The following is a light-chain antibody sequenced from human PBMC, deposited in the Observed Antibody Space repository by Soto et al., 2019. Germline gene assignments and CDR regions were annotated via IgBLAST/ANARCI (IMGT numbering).Light chain of an antibody. CDR1: SSDVGGYNY. V-gene: IGLV2-14*01. Sequence: QSALAQPASVSGSPGQSITISCTGTSSDVGGYNYVSWYQQYPGKAPKVMIYDVTNRPSGVSNRFSGSRSGNTASLTISGLQAEDEADYYCCLFTTSSTYVFGTGTKVTVL. CDR3: CLFTTSSTYV. CDR2: DVT. J-gene: IGLJ1*01.